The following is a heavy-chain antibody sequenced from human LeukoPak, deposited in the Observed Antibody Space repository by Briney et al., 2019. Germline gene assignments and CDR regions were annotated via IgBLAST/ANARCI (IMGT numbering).Heavy chain of an antibody. Sequence: GRSLRLSCAASGFTFSSYGMHWVRQAPGKGLEWVSSISSSSSYIYYADSVKGRFTISRDNAKNSLYLQMNSLRAEDTAVYYCARAFLGAKDYWGQGTLVTVSS. J-gene: IGHJ4*02. D-gene: IGHD1-26*01. CDR3: ARAFLGAKDY. CDR1: GFTFSSYG. V-gene: IGHV3-21*01. CDR2: ISSSSSYI.